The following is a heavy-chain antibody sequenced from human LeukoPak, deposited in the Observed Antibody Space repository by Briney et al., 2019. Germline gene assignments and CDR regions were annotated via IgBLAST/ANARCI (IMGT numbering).Heavy chain of an antibody. Sequence: SVKVSCKASGYTFTGYYMHWVRQAPGQGLEWMGGIIPIFGTANYAQKFQGRVTITADESTSTAYMELSSLRSEDTAVYYCARGGFGELSADYYYYYMDVWGKGTTVTISS. V-gene: IGHV1-69*13. CDR2: IIPIFGTA. J-gene: IGHJ6*03. D-gene: IGHD3-10*01. CDR3: ARGGFGELSADYYYYYMDV. CDR1: GYTFTGYY.